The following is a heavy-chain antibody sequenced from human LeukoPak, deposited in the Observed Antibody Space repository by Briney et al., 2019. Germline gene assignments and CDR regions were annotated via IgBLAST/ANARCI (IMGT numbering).Heavy chain of an antibody. CDR3: ARVPYYDFWSGSNYYYGMDV. CDR1: GHTFTSYG. J-gene: IGHJ6*02. CDR2: ISAYNGNT. D-gene: IGHD3-3*01. Sequence: ASVKVSCKASGHTFTSYGISWVRQAPGQGLEWMGWISAYNGNTNYAQKLQGRVTMTTDTSTSTAYMELRSLRSDDTAVYYCARVPYYDFWSGSNYYYGMDVWGQGTTVTVSS. V-gene: IGHV1-18*01.